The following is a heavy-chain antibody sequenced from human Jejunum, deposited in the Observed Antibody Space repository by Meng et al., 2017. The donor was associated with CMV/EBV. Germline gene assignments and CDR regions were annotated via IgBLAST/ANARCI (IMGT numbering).Heavy chain of an antibody. CDR2: IYSGGST. CDR3: ARDADSGTYWDS. V-gene: IGHV3-53*01. CDR1: GFTVSSNY. Sequence: AASGFTVSSNYMGWVRQAPGKGLEWVSVIYSGGSTYYADSVKGRFTISRDNSKNTLYLQMNSLRAEDTAVYYCARDADSGTYWDSWGQGTLVTVSS. J-gene: IGHJ4*02. D-gene: IGHD1-26*01.